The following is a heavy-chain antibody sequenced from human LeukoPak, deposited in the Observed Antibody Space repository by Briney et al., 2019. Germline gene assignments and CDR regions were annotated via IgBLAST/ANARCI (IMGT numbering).Heavy chain of an antibody. CDR1: GFTFSDYY. Sequence: GRSLRLSCAASGFTFSDYYMSWIRQAPGKGLEWLSYISSSGSTIYYADSVKGRFTISRDNAKNSLYLQMNSLRAEDTAVYYCARDKDDYGSGNHWFDPWGQGTLVTVSS. D-gene: IGHD3-10*01. J-gene: IGHJ5*02. V-gene: IGHV3-11*01. CDR3: ARDKDDYGSGNHWFDP. CDR2: ISSSGSTI.